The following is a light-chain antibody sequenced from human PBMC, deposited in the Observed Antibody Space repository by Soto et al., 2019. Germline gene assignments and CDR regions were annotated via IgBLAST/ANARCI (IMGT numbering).Light chain of an antibody. V-gene: IGLV2-14*01. CDR1: VSDVGSYKY. CDR2: EVS. Sequence: QSVLTQPASVAVSPGQSITISLTVTVSDVGSYKYVSWYQQHPGKAPKLIIFEVSNRPSGVSDRFSGSKSGNRASLNISGLQAEDEADYYCSSYTSISSLGVFGTGTKVTVL. CDR3: SSYTSISSLGV. J-gene: IGLJ1*01.